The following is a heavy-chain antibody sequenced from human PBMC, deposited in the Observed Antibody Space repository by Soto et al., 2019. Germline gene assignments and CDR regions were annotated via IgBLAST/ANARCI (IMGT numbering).Heavy chain of an antibody. V-gene: IGHV3-33*01. D-gene: IGHD3-10*01. J-gene: IGHJ6*02. CDR3: AREGFGELSDAYYYYGMDV. CDR1: GFTFSSYG. CDR2: IWYDGSNK. Sequence: GGSLRLSCAASGFTFSSYGMHWVRQAPGKGLEWVAVIWYDGSNKYYADSVKGRFTISRDNSKNTLYLQMNSLRAEDTAVYYCAREGFGELSDAYYYYGMDVWGQGTTVTVSS.